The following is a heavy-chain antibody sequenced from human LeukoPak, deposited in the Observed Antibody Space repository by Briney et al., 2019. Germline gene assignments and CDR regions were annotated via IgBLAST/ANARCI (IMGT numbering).Heavy chain of an antibody. D-gene: IGHD2-2*03. CDR1: GFTFNNYW. J-gene: IGHJ4*02. Sequence: RPGGSLRLSCVTSGFTFNNYWMHWVRQAPGRGLVWVSRIASDGSSTSYADSVKGRFTISRDNAKNSLYLQMNSLRAEDTAVYYCARDKNGYYFDYWGQGTLVTVSS. CDR2: IASDGSST. CDR3: ARDKNGYYFDY. V-gene: IGHV3-74*01.